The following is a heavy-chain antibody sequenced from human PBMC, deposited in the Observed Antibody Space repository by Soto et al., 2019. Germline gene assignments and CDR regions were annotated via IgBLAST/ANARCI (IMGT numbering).Heavy chain of an antibody. Sequence: PSETLALACAVSGYSMSSDGYYWSWIRQHPGKGLEWIGYIYYSGSTYYNPSLRSRVTISVDTSKNQFSLKLSSVTAADTAVYYCARSRFYDGSGVDYWGQGTLVTVSS. D-gene: IGHD3-22*01. CDR1: GYSMSSDGYY. CDR2: IYYSGST. J-gene: IGHJ4*02. V-gene: IGHV4-31*11. CDR3: ARSRFYDGSGVDY.